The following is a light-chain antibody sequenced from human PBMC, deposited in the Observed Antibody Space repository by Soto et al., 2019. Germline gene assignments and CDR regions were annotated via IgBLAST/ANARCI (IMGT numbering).Light chain of an antibody. J-gene: IGKJ1*01. Sequence: DIQMTQSPSTLSASVGDRVTISCRVSQSVSNWLAWYQQKPGKAPKLLIYKASSLESGVPSRFSGSGSGTEFTLTISSLQPDDFATYYCQQYNYYWTFGQGTKVEIK. CDR3: QQYNYYWT. V-gene: IGKV1-5*03. CDR1: QSVSNW. CDR2: KAS.